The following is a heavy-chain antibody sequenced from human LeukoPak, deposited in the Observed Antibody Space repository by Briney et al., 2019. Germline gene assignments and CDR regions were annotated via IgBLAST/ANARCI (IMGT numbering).Heavy chain of an antibody. Sequence: PGGSLRLSCEASGFTFSHYGIHWVRQTPDKGLEWVAAISSDGVEKHYADSVKGRFTISRDNSKSTLYLQMNSLRAEDTALYYCAREGHYDILTGYSPVEYYFYYMDVWGKGTTVTVSS. D-gene: IGHD3-9*01. J-gene: IGHJ6*03. CDR2: ISSDGVEK. CDR3: AREGHYDILTGYSPVEYYFYYMDV. V-gene: IGHV3-30*04. CDR1: GFTFSHYG.